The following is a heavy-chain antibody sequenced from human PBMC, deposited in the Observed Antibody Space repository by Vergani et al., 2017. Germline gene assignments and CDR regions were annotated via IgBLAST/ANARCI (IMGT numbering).Heavy chain of an antibody. J-gene: IGHJ5*02. V-gene: IGHV1-2*02. Sequence: QVQLVQSGAEVKKPGASVKVSCKASGYTFTGYYMHWVRQAPGQGLEWMGWINPNSGGPNYAQKFQGRVTMTRDTSISTAYMELGRLRSDDTAVYYCARGYYGSGKKFDPWGQGTLVTVSS. D-gene: IGHD3-10*01. CDR2: INPNSGGP. CDR3: ARGYYGSGKKFDP. CDR1: GYTFTGYY.